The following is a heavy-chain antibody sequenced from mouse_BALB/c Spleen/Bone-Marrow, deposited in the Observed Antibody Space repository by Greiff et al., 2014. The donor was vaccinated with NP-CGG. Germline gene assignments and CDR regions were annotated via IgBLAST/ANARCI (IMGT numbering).Heavy chain of an antibody. CDR1: GYIFTSYW. Sequence: VQGVESGAELVRPGASVKLSCTTSGYIFTSYWIHWVKQRSGQGLEWIARIYPGTGTTFYNEKFKGKATLTADQSSSTAYLQLSSLKSEDSAVYFCAREYGNYNYALDYWGQGTSVTASS. CDR3: AREYGNYNYALDY. J-gene: IGHJ4*01. V-gene: IGHV1S132*01. D-gene: IGHD2-10*02. CDR2: IYPGTGTT.